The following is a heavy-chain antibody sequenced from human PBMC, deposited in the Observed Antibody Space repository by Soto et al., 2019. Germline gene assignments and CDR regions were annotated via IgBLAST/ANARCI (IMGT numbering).Heavy chain of an antibody. Sequence: WVSLRLSCEASGFSIRDYWMHWVRQAPGEGLVWVSCINGDASSTTYADSVKGRFTISRDDAKNTVYLQMTSLRAEDTAVYFCARDRSYAMEVWGKGPRVTVSS. CDR2: INGDASST. CDR1: GFSIRDYW. V-gene: IGHV3-74*01. CDR3: ARDRSYAMEV. J-gene: IGHJ6*04.